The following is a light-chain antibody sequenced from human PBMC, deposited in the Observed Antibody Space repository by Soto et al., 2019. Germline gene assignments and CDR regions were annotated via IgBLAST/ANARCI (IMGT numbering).Light chain of an antibody. CDR3: QQYGNLPPWT. J-gene: IGKJ1*01. V-gene: IGKV1-33*01. Sequence: DIQMTQSPSSLSASIGDRVTITCQASHDISDYLNWYQQKPGQAPKLLIYDASTLNTGVPSRFSGSGSGTDFTFTISSLQPEDIATYYCQQYGNLPPWTFGQGTKVEIK. CDR2: DAS. CDR1: HDISDY.